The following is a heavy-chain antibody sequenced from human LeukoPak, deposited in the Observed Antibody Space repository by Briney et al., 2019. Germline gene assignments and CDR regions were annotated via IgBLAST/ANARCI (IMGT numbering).Heavy chain of an antibody. J-gene: IGHJ4*02. D-gene: IGHD6-19*01. CDR2: INTKSGST. V-gene: IGHV1-2*04. Sequence: ASVKDSCKASGYTFTGYYMHWVRQPPGQGLDWMGCINTKSGSTNYAQRFQGWVAMTRETSISTAYMELSRVRSDDTAVYYCARGAVAGYFDYWGQGTLVTVSS. CDR1: GYTFTGYY. CDR3: ARGAVAGYFDY.